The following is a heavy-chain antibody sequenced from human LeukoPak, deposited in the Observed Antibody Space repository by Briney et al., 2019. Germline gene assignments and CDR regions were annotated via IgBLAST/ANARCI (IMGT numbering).Heavy chain of an antibody. CDR3: SKDRGGTNGDYFDY. Sequence: PGGSLRLSCAASGFTVSSNYMSWVRQAPGKGLEWVSVISSGGSTYYADSVKGRFTISRDNSKNTLYLQMNTLRAEDTAVYYCSKDRGGTNGDYFDYWGQGTPVTVSS. D-gene: IGHD3-10*01. V-gene: IGHV3-53*01. J-gene: IGHJ4*02. CDR1: GFTVSSNY. CDR2: ISSGGST.